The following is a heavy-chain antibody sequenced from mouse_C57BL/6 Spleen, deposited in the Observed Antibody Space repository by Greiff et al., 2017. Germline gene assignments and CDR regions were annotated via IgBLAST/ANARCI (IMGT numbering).Heavy chain of an antibody. Sequence: EVQLVESGPGLVKPSQSLSLTCSVTGYSITSGYYWNWIRQFPGNKLEWMGYISYDGSNNYNPSLKNRISITRDTSKNQFFLKLNSVTTEDTATYYCAGGGTYYSNYGAMDYWGQGTSVTVSS. CDR1: GYSITSGYY. CDR2: ISYDGSN. D-gene: IGHD2-5*01. V-gene: IGHV3-6*01. J-gene: IGHJ4*01. CDR3: AGGGTYYSNYGAMDY.